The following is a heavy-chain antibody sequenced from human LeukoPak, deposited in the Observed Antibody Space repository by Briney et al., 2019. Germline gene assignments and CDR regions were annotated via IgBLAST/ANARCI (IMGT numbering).Heavy chain of an antibody. CDR2: IRYDGSNK. CDR3: AKDGVVLGHFDY. D-gene: IGHD3-3*01. Sequence: GGSLRLSCAASGFTFSDYYMSWIRQAPGKGLEWVAFIRYDGSNKYYADSVKGRFTISRDNSKNTLYLQMNSLRAEDTAVYYCAKDGVVLGHFDYWGQGTLVTVSS. V-gene: IGHV3-30*02. J-gene: IGHJ4*02. CDR1: GFTFSDYY.